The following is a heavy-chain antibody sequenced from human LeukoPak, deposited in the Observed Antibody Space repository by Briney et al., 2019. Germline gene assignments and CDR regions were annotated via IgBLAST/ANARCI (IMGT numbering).Heavy chain of an antibody. CDR1: GGSISSSNW. CDR3: ARRILYSNCGAFDI. V-gene: IGHV4-4*02. Sequence: SETLSLTCAVSGGSISSSNWWSWVRQPPGKGLEWIGEIYHSGGTNYNPSLKSRVTISVDKSKNQFSLKLSSVTAADTAVYYCARRILYSNCGAFDIWGQGTMVTVSS. D-gene: IGHD4-11*01. CDR2: IYHSGGT. J-gene: IGHJ3*02.